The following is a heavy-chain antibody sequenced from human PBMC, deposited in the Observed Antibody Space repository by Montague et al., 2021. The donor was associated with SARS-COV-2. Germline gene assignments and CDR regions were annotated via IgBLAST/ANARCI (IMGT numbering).Heavy chain of an antibody. J-gene: IGHJ6*02. V-gene: IGHV4-61*01. CDR3: ASSGGYYYYYQGVDV. Sequence: SETLSLTCTVSGGSVSSATYYWSWIRQPPGKGLEWIGYINYSGSTSYNPSLKCRVTISVDMSKNQFSLKLNSVTAADTAVYYCASSGGYYYYYQGVDVWGQGTTVTVSS. CDR2: INYSGST. CDR1: GGSVSSATYY. D-gene: IGHD3-10*01.